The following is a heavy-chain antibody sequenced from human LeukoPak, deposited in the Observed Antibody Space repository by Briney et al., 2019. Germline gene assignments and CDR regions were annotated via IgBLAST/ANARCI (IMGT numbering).Heavy chain of an antibody. D-gene: IGHD3-9*01. CDR3: EGIATGLPEY. J-gene: IGHJ4*02. CDR1: GFAFSSYA. V-gene: IGHV3-74*01. Sequence: PGGSLRLSSAASGFAFSSYAMSWVRQAPGKGREWVSRIDSDGTNRDYADSVKGRFTISRDNAKNTVYLQMNSLRDEDTAVYYCEGIATGLPEYWGQGSLVTVSS. CDR2: IDSDGTNR.